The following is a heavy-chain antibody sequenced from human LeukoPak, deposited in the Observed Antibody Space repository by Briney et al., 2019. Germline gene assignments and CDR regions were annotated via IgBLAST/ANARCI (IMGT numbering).Heavy chain of an antibody. D-gene: IGHD6-19*01. CDR3: ARDTYSSGWYYFEY. CDR2: ISSGSSTI. CDR1: GFTFSSYN. Sequence: GGSLRLSCAASGFTFSSYNMNWVRQAPGKGLEWVSYISSGSSTINYADSVKGRFTISRDNAKNSLYLQMNSLRDEDTAVYYCARDTYSSGWYYFEYWGQGTLVTVSS. J-gene: IGHJ4*02. V-gene: IGHV3-48*02.